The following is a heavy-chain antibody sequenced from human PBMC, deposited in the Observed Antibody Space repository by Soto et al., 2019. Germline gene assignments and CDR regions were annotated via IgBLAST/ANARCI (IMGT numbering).Heavy chain of an antibody. J-gene: IGHJ4*01. V-gene: IGHV3-23*01. D-gene: IGHD3-22*01. Sequence: PGGSLRLSCAASGFTFSSYAMSWVRQAPGKGLEWVSAISGSGGSTYSADSVKGRFTISRDNSKNMLYLQMNSLRAEDKDVYYWAKVGYMNSYATSGYCRLYCTKFHYWG. CDR2: ISGSGGST. CDR3: AKVGYMNSYATSGYCRLYCTKFHY. CDR1: GFTFSSYA.